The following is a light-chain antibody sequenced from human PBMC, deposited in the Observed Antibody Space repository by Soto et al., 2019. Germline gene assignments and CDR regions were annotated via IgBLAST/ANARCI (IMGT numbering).Light chain of an antibody. CDR3: QSYDNSLSGYV. Sequence: SVLTQPPSVSGAPGQRVTISCTGSSSNIGASYDVHWYQHLPGTAPKLLIYGNTNRPSGVPDRFSGSKSGTSASLAITGLQAEDEADYYCQSYDNSLSGYVFGTGTKLTVL. CDR2: GNT. V-gene: IGLV1-40*01. J-gene: IGLJ1*01. CDR1: SSNIGASYD.